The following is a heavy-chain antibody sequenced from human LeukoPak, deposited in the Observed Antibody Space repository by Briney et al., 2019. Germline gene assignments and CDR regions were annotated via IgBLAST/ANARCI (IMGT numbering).Heavy chain of an antibody. CDR2: IIPIFGTA. CDR1: GGTFSSYA. V-gene: IGHV1-69*05. Sequence: SAKVSCKASGGTFSSYAISWVRQAPGQGLEWMGRIIPIFGTANYAQKFQGRVTITTDESTSTAYMELSSLRSEDTAVYYCAREGGTIFGVVISYYYYYMDVWGKGTTVTVSS. D-gene: IGHD3-3*01. J-gene: IGHJ6*03. CDR3: AREGGTIFGVVISYYYYYMDV.